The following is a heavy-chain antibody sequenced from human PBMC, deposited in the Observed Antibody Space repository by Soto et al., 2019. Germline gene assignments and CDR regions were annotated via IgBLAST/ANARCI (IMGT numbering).Heavy chain of an antibody. Sequence: GGSLRLSCAASGFTFSSYGMHWVRQAPGKGLEWVAVIWYDGSNKYYADSVKGRFTISRDNPKNTLYLQMNSLRAEDTAVYYCARTYCSSTSCYDGVPYYYYYYGMDVWGQGTTVTVSS. CDR1: GFTFSSYG. J-gene: IGHJ6*02. D-gene: IGHD2-2*01. CDR3: ARTYCSSTSCYDGVPYYYYYYGMDV. CDR2: IWYDGSNK. V-gene: IGHV3-33*01.